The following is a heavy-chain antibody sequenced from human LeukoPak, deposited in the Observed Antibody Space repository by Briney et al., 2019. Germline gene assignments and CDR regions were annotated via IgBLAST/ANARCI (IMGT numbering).Heavy chain of an antibody. CDR1: GYSFTSYW. D-gene: IGHD2-15*01. J-gene: IGHJ4*02. CDR2: IYPGDSDT. V-gene: IGHV5-51*01. CDR3: AREDTGYCSGGSCYFADY. Sequence: GESLKISCKGSGYSFTSYWIGWVRQMPGKGLEWMGIIYPGDSDTRYSPSFQGQVTISADKSISTAYLQWSSLKASDTAMYYCAREDTGYCSGGSCYFADYWGQRTLVTVSS.